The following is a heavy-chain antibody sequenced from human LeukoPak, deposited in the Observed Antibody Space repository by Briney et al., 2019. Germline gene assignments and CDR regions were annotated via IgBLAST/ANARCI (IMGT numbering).Heavy chain of an antibody. Sequence: GASVKVSCKASGYTFTSYDINWVRQAPGQGLEWMGWINPNSGGTNYAQKFQGRVTMTRDTSISTAYMELSRLRSDDTAVYYCARGGYSGSPSPISDYYYGMDVWGQGTTVTVSS. CDR2: INPNSGGT. V-gene: IGHV1-2*02. CDR1: GYTFTSYD. D-gene: IGHD5-12*01. CDR3: ARGGYSGSPSPISDYYYGMDV. J-gene: IGHJ6*02.